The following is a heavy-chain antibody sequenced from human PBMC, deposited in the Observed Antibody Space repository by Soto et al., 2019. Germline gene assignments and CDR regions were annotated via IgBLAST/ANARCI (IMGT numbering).Heavy chain of an antibody. CDR2: IKSKTHGGTT. CDR1: GFTFNNAW. Sequence: GGSLRLSCAASGFTFNNAWMSWVRQAPGKGLEWLGRIKSKTHGGTTDYAAPVKGTFTISRDDSKNTLYLQMNSLKTEDTAVYYCTTAHYDSSGFYSGLFDCWGQGTLVTVSS. V-gene: IGHV3-15*01. CDR3: TTAHYDSSGFYSGLFDC. D-gene: IGHD3-22*01. J-gene: IGHJ4*02.